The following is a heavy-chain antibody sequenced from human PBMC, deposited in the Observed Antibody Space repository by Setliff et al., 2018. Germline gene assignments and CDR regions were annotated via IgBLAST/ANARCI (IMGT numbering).Heavy chain of an antibody. CDR2: TIPMFGTT. J-gene: IGHJ6*03. V-gene: IGHV1-69*05. CDR1: GGTFSSYG. CDR3: VREGVDSRSSTDYRYYMDV. Sequence: ASVKVSCKASGGTFSSYGISWVRQAPGQGLEWMGGTIPMFGTTNYARKFQGRVTIITDESTSTAYMQLSSLGSEDTAAYYCVREGVDSRSSTDYRYYMDVWGKGTTVTVSS. D-gene: IGHD3-22*01.